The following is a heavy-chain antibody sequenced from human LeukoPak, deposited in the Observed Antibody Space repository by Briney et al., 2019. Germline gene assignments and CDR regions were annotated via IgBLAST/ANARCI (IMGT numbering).Heavy chain of an antibody. CDR1: GYTLTGYY. V-gene: IGHV1-2*02. D-gene: IGHD2-2*01. CDR3: ASPYCSSTSCYENWFDP. CDR2: INPNSGGT. J-gene: IGHJ5*02. Sequence: ASVKVSCKASGYTLTGYYMHWVRQAPGQGLEWMGWINPNSGGTNYAQKFQGRVTITMDTSISTAYMELSRLRSDDTAVYYCASPYCSSTSCYENWFDPWGQGTLVTVSS.